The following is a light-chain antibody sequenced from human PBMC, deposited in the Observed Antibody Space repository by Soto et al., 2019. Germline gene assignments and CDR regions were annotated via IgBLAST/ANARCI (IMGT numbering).Light chain of an antibody. V-gene: IGKV3-11*01. CDR3: LPRSKWHPLT. Sequence: EIVLTQSPATLSMSPGERATLSCRASQSVVNYLACDQQKPGQAPRLLIFDASNRATGIPPRFSGSGSGTDFTLTLKSLEHEDFATYYCLPRSKWHPLTFGGGTKVELK. CDR2: DAS. CDR1: QSVVNY. J-gene: IGKJ4*01.